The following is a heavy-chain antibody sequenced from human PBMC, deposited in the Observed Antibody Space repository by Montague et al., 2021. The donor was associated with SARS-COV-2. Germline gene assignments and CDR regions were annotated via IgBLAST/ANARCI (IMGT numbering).Heavy chain of an antibody. CDR1: GSSISSYY. J-gene: IGHJ6*02. V-gene: IGHV4-59*01. CDR3: ANFRRTQLLFGTLYYGMDV. Sequence: SETLSLTCTVSGSSISSYYWSWIRQPPGRGLQWIGYISYSGNTNYNPSLKSRVTISVDTSKNHFTPRLSSVTAADTAVYCCANFRRTQLLFGTLYYGMDVWGQGTTVTVSS. D-gene: IGHD2-2*01. CDR2: ISYSGNT.